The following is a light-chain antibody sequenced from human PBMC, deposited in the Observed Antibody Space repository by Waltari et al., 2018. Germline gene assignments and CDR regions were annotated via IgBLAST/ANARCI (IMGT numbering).Light chain of an antibody. V-gene: IGKV3-11*01. J-gene: IGKJ5*01. CDR3: QQRSNWPPT. Sequence: EIVLTQSPATLSLSPGERAPLSCRASQSVSSYLAWYQQKPGQAPRLLIYDASNRATGIPARFSGSGSGTDVTLTISSLEPEDFAVYYCQQRSNWPPTFGQGTRLEIK. CDR2: DAS. CDR1: QSVSSY.